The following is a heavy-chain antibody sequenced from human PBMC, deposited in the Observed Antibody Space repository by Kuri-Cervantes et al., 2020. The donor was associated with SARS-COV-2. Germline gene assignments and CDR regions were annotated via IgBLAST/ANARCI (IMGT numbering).Heavy chain of an antibody. CDR2: IIPILGIA. J-gene: IGHJ6*02. CDR3: ARDIIHCSSTSCYTGSYYYGMDV. V-gene: IGHV1-69*04. CDR1: GGTFSSYA. D-gene: IGHD2-2*02. Sequence: SVKVSCKASGGTFSSYAISWVRQAPGQGLEGMGRIIPILGIANYAQKFQGRVTITADKSTSTAYMELSSLRSEDTAVYYCARDIIHCSSTSCYTGSYYYGMDVWGQGTTVTVSS.